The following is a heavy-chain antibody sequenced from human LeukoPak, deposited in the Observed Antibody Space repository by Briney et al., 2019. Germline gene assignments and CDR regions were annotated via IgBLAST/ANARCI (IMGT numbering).Heavy chain of an antibody. CDR2: MNPKSGYT. CDR3: ARATSGAGYNWFDA. Sequence: ASVKVSCKASGYTFTSRDINWVWQATGQGLEWMGYMNPKSGYTAYGQRFHGRVTMTRNTSTNTAYMELSSLRSEDTAVYYCARATSGAGYNWFDAWGPGTLVTVSS. D-gene: IGHD1-26*01. V-gene: IGHV1-8*02. CDR1: GYTFTSRD. J-gene: IGHJ5*02.